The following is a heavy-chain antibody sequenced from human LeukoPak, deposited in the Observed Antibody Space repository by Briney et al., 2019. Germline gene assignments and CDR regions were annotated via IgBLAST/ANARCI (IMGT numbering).Heavy chain of an antibody. V-gene: IGHV3-21*01. CDR1: GFTFSSYS. D-gene: IGHD2-15*01. CDR3: ASSVVVVAATGV. CDR2: ISSSSSYI. J-gene: IGHJ4*02. Sequence: KPGRSLRLSCAASGFTFSSYSMNWVRQAPGKGLEWVSSISSSSSYIYYADSVKGRFTISRDNAKNSLYLQMNSLRAEDAAVYYCASSVVVVAATGVWGQGTLVTVSS.